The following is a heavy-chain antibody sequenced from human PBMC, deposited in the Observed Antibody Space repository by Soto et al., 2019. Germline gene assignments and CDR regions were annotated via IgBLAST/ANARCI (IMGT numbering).Heavy chain of an antibody. V-gene: IGHV3-64*04. D-gene: IGHD3-22*01. Sequence: PGGSLRLSCSASGFPFSRFGMHWVRQAPGRGLEYVSAISDNGDSTYYADSVKGRFTISRDNAKNSLYLQMNSLRAEDTAVYYCARDLGYYDSSGRRSAFDIWGQGTMVTVSS. J-gene: IGHJ3*02. CDR1: GFPFSRFG. CDR2: ISDNGDST. CDR3: ARDLGYYDSSGRRSAFDI.